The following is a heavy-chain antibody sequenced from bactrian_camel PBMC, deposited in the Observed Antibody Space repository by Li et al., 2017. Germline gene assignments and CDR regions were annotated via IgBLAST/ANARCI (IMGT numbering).Heavy chain of an antibody. CDR3: AGRYAPRYANY. D-gene: IGHD1*01. CDR2: ISRGDSSA. J-gene: IGHJ4*01. Sequence: HVQLVESGGGLVQPGRSLRLSCAASAFPYCMGWFRQAPGKEREGVAISRGDSSARYADSVKGRFTISRDETKNTLYLQLNSLKTEDTAMYYCAGRYAPRYANYWGQGTQVTVS. V-gene: IGHV3S26*01. CDR1: AFPYC.